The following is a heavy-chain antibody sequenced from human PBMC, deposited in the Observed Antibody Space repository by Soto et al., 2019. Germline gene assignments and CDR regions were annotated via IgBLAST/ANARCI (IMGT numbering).Heavy chain of an antibody. CDR3: AKARRYFYGSGSYEDAFDS. J-gene: IGHJ3*02. CDR1: GFTFSTYA. V-gene: IGHV3-23*01. D-gene: IGHD3-10*01. Sequence: EVQLLESGGGLAQPGGSLRLSCAASGFTFSTYAMSWVRQAPGKGLEWVSGISGSGGSTYYADSVKGRFTISRDNPQNTLNLQMNSLRAEDTAVYYCAKARRYFYGSGSYEDAFDSWGQGPMVTVSS. CDR2: ISGSGGST.